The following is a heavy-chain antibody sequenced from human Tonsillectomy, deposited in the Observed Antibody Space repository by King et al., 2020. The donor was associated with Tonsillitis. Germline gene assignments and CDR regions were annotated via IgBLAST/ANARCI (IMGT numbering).Heavy chain of an antibody. D-gene: IGHD3-22*01. J-gene: IGHJ4*02. CDR2: INHSGST. V-gene: IGHV4-34*01. CDR3: ARGLAGYYESSGYPDY. CDR1: GGSFSGYY. Sequence: VQLQQWGAGLLKPSETLSLTCAVYGGSFSGYYWSWLRQPPGKGLEWIGEINHSGSTNYNPSLKSRVTVSVDTSKNQFSLKLSSVTAADTAVYYCARGLAGYYESSGYPDYWGQGTLVTVSS.